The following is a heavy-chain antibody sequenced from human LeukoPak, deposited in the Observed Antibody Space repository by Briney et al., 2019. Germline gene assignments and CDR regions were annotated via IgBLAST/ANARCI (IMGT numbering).Heavy chain of an antibody. CDR1: GGSISSSSYY. Sequence: SETLSLTCTVSGGSISSSSYYWGWIRQPPGKGLEWIGSIYYSGSTYYNPSLKSRVTISVDTSKNQFSLKLSSVTAADTAEYYCARHHSIVVVPAAPFDYWGQGTLVTVSS. CDR3: ARHHSIVVVPAAPFDY. V-gene: IGHV4-39*01. CDR2: IYYSGST. D-gene: IGHD2-2*01. J-gene: IGHJ4*02.